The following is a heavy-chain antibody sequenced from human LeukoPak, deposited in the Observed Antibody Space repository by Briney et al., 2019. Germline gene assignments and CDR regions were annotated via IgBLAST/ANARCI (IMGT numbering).Heavy chain of an antibody. V-gene: IGHV3-23*01. CDR1: GFTFSDSA. D-gene: IGHD5-24*01. CDR2: ISFSGDSI. Sequence: GGSLRLSCAASGFTFSDSAMTWVRQAPGKGLERVSLISFSGDSIYYAGSVRGRFTISRDNSKDTLYLQMNSLRAEDTAIYYCARDIQLSTWGLGTMVTVSS. J-gene: IGHJ3*01. CDR3: ARDIQLST.